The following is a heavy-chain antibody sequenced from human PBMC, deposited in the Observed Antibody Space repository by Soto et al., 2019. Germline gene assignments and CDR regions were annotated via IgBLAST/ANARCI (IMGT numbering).Heavy chain of an antibody. Sequence: ASVKVSCKASGYTFTSYGISWVRQAPGQGXEWMGWISAYNGNTNYAQRLQGRVTMTTDTSTSTAYMELRSLRSDDTAVYYCARDRPDSNWNYYYYGMDVWGQGTTVTVSS. V-gene: IGHV1-18*01. D-gene: IGHD1-1*01. J-gene: IGHJ6*02. CDR3: ARDRPDSNWNYYYYGMDV. CDR1: GYTFTSYG. CDR2: ISAYNGNT.